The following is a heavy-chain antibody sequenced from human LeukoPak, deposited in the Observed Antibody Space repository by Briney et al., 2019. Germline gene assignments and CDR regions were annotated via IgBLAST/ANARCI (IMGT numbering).Heavy chain of an antibody. D-gene: IGHD3-10*01. CDR1: GGSISSSSYY. Sequence: SETLSLTCTVSGGSISSSSYYWGWIRQPPGKGLEWLGSIYYSGNTYYNPSLKSRVTISVDTSKNQFSLKVSSVTAADTAVYYCARQKMVRGVITGIDYWGQGTLVTVSS. CDR3: ARQKMVRGVITGIDY. J-gene: IGHJ4*02. CDR2: IYYSGNT. V-gene: IGHV4-39*01.